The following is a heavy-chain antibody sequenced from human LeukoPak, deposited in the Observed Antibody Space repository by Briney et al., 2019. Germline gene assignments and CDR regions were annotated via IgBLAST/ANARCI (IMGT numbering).Heavy chain of an antibody. V-gene: IGHV1-18*01. Sequence: AVKVSCKTSGYRFSDYRISWVRPAPGQGLQWMGWINTYNGNTEYAQSLQGRATMTIDTATATAYLEVRSLISDDTAVYYCARDLGEGAKRDLDFWGQGTLVPVSS. CDR2: INTYNGNT. D-gene: IGHD1-26*01. CDR3: ARDLGEGAKRDLDF. CDR1: GYRFSDYR. J-gene: IGHJ4*02.